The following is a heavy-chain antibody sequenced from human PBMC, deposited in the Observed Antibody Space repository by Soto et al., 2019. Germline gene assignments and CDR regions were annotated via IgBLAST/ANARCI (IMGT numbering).Heavy chain of an antibody. V-gene: IGHV3-23*01. CDR3: AKGPIFGVENIYDY. D-gene: IGHD3-3*01. Sequence: GGSLRLSCAASGFTFSSYAMSWVRQAPGKGLEWVSSMSGAGRSSYDADSVKGRFTISRDNSKNTLYLQMNNLRAEDTALYYCAKGPIFGVENIYDYWGQGALVTVSS. CDR1: GFTFSSYA. J-gene: IGHJ4*02. CDR2: MSGAGRSS.